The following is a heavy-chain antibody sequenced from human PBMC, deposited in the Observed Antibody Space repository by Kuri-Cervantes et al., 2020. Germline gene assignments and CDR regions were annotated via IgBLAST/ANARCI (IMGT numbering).Heavy chain of an antibody. D-gene: IGHD6-19*01. CDR3: ARDSRGAVAAGGTDV. Sequence: GESLKISCAASGFTFSSYWMSWVRQAPGKGLEWVANIKQDGSEKYYVDSVKGRFTISRDNAKNSLYLQMNSLRAEDTAVYYCARDSRGAVAAGGTDVWGQGTTVTVSS. CDR2: IKQDGSEK. CDR1: GFTFSSYW. J-gene: IGHJ6*02. V-gene: IGHV3-7*01.